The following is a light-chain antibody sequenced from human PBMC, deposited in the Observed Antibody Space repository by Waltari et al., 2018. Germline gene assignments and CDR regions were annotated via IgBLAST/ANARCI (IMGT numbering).Light chain of an antibody. CDR2: GAS. Sequence: DIVTTQSPATLSVSPGERATLSCRTSQSVNSNLAWYQQKPGQAPRLLVFGASTRATGIPARFTGSESGTEFTLTISSLQSEDFAIYYCQQYSTWPPWTFGQGTKVDIK. V-gene: IGKV3-15*01. J-gene: IGKJ1*01. CDR3: QQYSTWPPWT. CDR1: QSVNSN.